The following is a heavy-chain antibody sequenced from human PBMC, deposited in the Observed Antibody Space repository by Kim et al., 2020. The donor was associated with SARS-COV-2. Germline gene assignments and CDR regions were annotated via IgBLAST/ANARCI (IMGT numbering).Heavy chain of an antibody. CDR1: GGSLGGSNYY. CDR2: MSNSGST. CDR3: ARHLRSAVAEANWFDP. D-gene: IGHD6-19*01. J-gene: IGHJ5*02. Sequence: SETLSLTCTVSGGSLGGSNYYWVWIRQPPEKGLEYIGGMSNSGSTYYEPSLKNRVTLAVDPSKNQFSLKVTSVTAADTAVYYCARHLRSAVAEANWFDPWRQGSLVTVSA. V-gene: IGHV4-39*01.